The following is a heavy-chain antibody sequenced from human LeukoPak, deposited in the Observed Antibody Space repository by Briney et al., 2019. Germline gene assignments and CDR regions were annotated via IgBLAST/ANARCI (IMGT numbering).Heavy chain of an antibody. V-gene: IGHV3-30-3*01. J-gene: IGHJ5*02. CDR2: ISYDGSNK. CDR3: AGAIDTIFNNWFDP. Sequence: PGGSLRLSCAASGFTFSTYTMNWVRQAPGKGLEWVAVISYDGSNKYYADSVKGRFTISRDNSKNTLYLQMNSLRAEDTAVYYCAGAIDTIFNNWFDPWGQGTLVTVSS. D-gene: IGHD3-3*01. CDR1: GFTFSTYT.